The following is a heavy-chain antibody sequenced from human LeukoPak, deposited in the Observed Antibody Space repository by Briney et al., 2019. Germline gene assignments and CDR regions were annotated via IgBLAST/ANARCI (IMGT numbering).Heavy chain of an antibody. V-gene: IGHV1-2*02. Sequence: ASVKVSCKASGYTFTDYYIHWVRQAPGQGLEWMGFINPNSGDTNYAQRFQGRVTMTRDTSISTAYMELSRLTFDDTAAYYCGRDLTGTAAGQYWGQGTLVTVSS. CDR3: GRDLTGTAAGQY. CDR2: INPNSGDT. J-gene: IGHJ4*02. CDR1: GYTFTDYY. D-gene: IGHD2-21*02.